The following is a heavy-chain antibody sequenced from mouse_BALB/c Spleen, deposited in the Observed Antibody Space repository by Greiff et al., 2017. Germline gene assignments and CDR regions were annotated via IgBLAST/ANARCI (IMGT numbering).Heavy chain of an antibody. J-gene: IGHJ3*01. D-gene: IGHD2-14*01. CDR3: TRDYRYDKIGSWFAY. V-gene: IGHV14-1*02. CDR2: IDPENGNT. Sequence: EVKLQESGAELVRPGALVKLSCKASGFNIKDYYMHWVKQRPEQGLEWIGWIDPENGNTIYDPKFQGKASITADTSSSTAYMQLSSPTSEDSAVYYCTRDYRYDKIGSWFAYWGQGTLVTVSA. CDR1: GFNIKDYY.